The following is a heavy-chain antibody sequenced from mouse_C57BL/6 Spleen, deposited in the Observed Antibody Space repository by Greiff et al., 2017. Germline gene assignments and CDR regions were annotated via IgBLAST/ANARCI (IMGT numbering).Heavy chain of an antibody. CDR2: ISGGGGNT. D-gene: IGHD4-1*01. J-gene: IGHJ2*01. V-gene: IGHV5-9*01. CDR3: ARRTGTWDY. Sequence: EVMLVESGGGLVKPGGSLKLSCAASGFTFSSYTMSWVRQTPEKRLEWVATISGGGGNTYYPDSVKGRFTISRDNAKNTLYLQMSSLRSEDTALYYCARRTGTWDYWGQGTTLTVAS. CDR1: GFTFSSYT.